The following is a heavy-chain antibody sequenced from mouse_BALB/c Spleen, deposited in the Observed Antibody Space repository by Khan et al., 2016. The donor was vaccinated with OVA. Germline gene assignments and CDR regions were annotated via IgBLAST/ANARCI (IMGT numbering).Heavy chain of an antibody. J-gene: IGHJ4*01. CDR1: GFSLTTHG. CDR2: IWAGGST. CDR3: ARFLHDNLYAMDY. D-gene: IGHD1-3*01. Sequence: VQLQESGPGLVAPSQSLSITCTVSGFSLTTHGVHWVRQPPGKGLEWLGVIWAGGSTNYNSALMSRLSISKDNSKSQVFLKMNSLQTDDTAMYYCARFLHDNLYAMDYWGQGTSVTVSS. V-gene: IGHV2-9*02.